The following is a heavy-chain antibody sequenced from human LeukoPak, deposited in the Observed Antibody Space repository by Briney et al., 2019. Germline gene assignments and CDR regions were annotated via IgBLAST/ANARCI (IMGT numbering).Heavy chain of an antibody. V-gene: IGHV4-30-4*07. D-gene: IGHD3-10*01. Sequence: SETLSLTCAVSGGSISSGGYSWSWIRQPPGKGLEWIGFIYYSGSTYYNPSLKSRVNISVDTSKNQFSLKLSSVTAADTAVYYCARVEEGYGSGRRENYYYYYMDVWGKGTTVTISS. CDR1: GGSISSGGYS. CDR2: IYYSGST. CDR3: ARVEEGYGSGRRENYYYYYMDV. J-gene: IGHJ6*03.